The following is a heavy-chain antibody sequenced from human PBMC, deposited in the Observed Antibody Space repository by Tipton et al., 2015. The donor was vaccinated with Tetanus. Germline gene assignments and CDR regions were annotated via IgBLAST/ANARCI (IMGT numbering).Heavy chain of an antibody. D-gene: IGHD1-26*01. CDR3: ARSKGGTRDYYAIKY. J-gene: IGHJ4*02. CDR1: GATFRKYA. Sequence: QSGPEVKKPGSSVKVSCKASGATFRKYALNWVRQAPGQGLEWLGGIIPGSTTANYAQKFQGRLTITADESTRTVNMELRSLRSDDTAVYYCARSKGGTRDYYAIKYWGQGTQVTVSS. CDR2: IIPGSTTA. V-gene: IGHV1-69*01.